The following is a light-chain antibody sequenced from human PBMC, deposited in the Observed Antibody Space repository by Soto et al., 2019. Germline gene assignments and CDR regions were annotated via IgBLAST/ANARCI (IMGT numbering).Light chain of an antibody. V-gene: IGLV2-14*01. CDR3: SSYTSNTTLVV. Sequence: QSALTQPASVSGSPGQSITISCTGTSSDVGGYNYVSWYQQHPGKAPKLMIYDVSNRPSGGSNRFPGSKSGNTASLTISGLQAEDEADYYCSSYTSNTTLVVFGGGTKLTVL. J-gene: IGLJ2*01. CDR2: DVS. CDR1: SSDVGGYNY.